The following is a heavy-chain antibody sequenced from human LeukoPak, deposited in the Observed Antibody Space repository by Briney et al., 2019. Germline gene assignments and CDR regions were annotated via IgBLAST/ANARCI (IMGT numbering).Heavy chain of an antibody. J-gene: IGHJ4*02. CDR1: GYTFTSYA. D-gene: IGHD3-22*01. V-gene: IGHV7-4-1*02. Sequence: GASVKVSCKASGYTFTSYAMNWVRQAPGQGLEWMGWINTNTGNPTYAQGFTGRFVFSLDTSVSTAYLQISSLKAEDTAAYYCARESPYYYDSSDYSGEPDYWGQGTLVTVSS. CDR3: ARESPYYYDSSDYSGEPDY. CDR2: INTNTGNP.